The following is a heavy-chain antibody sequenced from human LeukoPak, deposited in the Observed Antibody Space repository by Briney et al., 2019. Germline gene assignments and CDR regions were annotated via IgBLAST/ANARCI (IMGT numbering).Heavy chain of an antibody. CDR2: MNPNSGNT. D-gene: IGHD6-6*01. V-gene: IGHV1-8*03. CDR1: GYTFTSYD. Sequence: EASVKVSCKASGYTFTSYDINWVRQATGQGLEWMGWMNPNSGNTGYAQKFQGRVTITRNTSISTAYMELSSLRSEDTAVYYCARGRKAARGYYMDVWGRGTTVTVSS. CDR3: ARGRKAARGYYMDV. J-gene: IGHJ6*03.